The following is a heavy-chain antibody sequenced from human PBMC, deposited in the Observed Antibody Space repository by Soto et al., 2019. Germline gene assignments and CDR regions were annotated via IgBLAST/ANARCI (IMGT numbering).Heavy chain of an antibody. CDR2: ISAYNGNT. J-gene: IGHJ4*02. V-gene: IGHV1-18*01. Sequence: QVQLVQSGAEVKKPGASVKVSCKASGYTFTSYGISWVRQAPGQGLEWMGWISAYNGNTNYAQKLQGRVTMTTDTSTSTASMELRSLRSDDTAVYYCARDGGYYDSSGYYSYWGQGTLVTVSS. CDR3: ARDGGYYDSSGYYSY. D-gene: IGHD3-22*01. CDR1: GYTFTSYG.